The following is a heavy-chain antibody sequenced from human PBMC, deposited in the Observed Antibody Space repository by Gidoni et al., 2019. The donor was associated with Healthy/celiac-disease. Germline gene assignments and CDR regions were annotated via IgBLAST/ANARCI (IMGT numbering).Heavy chain of an antibody. CDR3: ERVIDSSGYYTGWFDP. V-gene: IGHV1-69*01. CDR1: GGTFSSYA. D-gene: IGHD3-22*01. CDR2: IIPIFGTA. Sequence: QVQLVQSGAAVQKPWSSVKVSCKASGGTFSSYAISWVRQAPGQGLEWMGGIIPIFGTANYAQKFQGRVTITADESTSTAYMELRSLRSEETAVYYCERVIDSSGYYTGWFDPGGQGTLVTVSS. J-gene: IGHJ5*02.